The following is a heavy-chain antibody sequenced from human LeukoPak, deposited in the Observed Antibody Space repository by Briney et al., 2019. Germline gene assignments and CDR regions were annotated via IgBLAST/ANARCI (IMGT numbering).Heavy chain of an antibody. J-gene: IGHJ4*02. CDR2: INPNSGGT. Sequence: GASVKVSCKASGYTFTSYDVNWVRQAPGQGLEWMGWINPNSGGTNYAQKFQGRVTMTRDTSISTAYMEPSRLRSDDTAVHYCASEGSSGYFDHWGQGTLVTVSS. V-gene: IGHV1-2*02. D-gene: IGHD2-15*01. CDR1: GYTFTSYD. CDR3: ASEGSSGYFDH.